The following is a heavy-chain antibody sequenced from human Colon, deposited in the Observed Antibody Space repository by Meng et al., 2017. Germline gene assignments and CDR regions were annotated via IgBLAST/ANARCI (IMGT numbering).Heavy chain of an antibody. D-gene: IGHD5-18*01. CDR3: AKPWMQLWLPDR. V-gene: IGHV3-23*04. Sequence: EGLLVGSGGGSVQPGGSLRLACEASGFAVTSYPMTWVRQTPGQGLDWVSGISSSGDRTYYADSVKGRFTISRDNSKNTLYLQLNSLRAEDTAIYYCAKPWMQLWLPDRWGQGTLVTVSS. J-gene: IGHJ5*02. CDR1: GFAVTSYP. CDR2: ISSSGDRT.